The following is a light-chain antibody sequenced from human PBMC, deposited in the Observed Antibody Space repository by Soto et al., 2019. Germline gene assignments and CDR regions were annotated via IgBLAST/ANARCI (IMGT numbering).Light chain of an antibody. CDR1: SSNIGAGYD. V-gene: IGLV1-40*01. CDR2: YNT. Sequence: QSVLTQPPSVSGAPGQRVSISCTGSSSNIGAGYDVHWYQHLPGTAPKLLIYYNTNRPSGVPDRFSGSKSGTSASLAITGLQAEDEAYYYCQSYDSSLSGVVFGGGTKLTVL. CDR3: QSYDSSLSGVV. J-gene: IGLJ2*01.